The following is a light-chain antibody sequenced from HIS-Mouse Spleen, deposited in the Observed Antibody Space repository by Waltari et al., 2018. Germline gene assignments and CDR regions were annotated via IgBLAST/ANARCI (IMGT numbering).Light chain of an antibody. V-gene: IGLV3-10*01. CDR2: EDS. J-gene: IGLJ2*01. CDR1: ALTQKY. Sequence: SYELTQPPSVSVPPGQTARTTCSGDALTQKYAYWYHQKLGQAPVLVIYEDSKRPSGIPERFSGSSTGKMATLTISGAQVEDEADYYCYSTDSSGNHRVFGGGTKLTVL. CDR3: YSTDSSGNHRV.